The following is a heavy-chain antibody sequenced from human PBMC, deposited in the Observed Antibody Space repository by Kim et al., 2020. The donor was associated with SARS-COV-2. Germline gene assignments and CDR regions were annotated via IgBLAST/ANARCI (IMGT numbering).Heavy chain of an antibody. CDR3: AKDSPTRGYSSSWFDY. D-gene: IGHD6-13*01. CDR2: ISGSGGST. V-gene: IGHV3-23*01. CDR1: GFTFSSYA. Sequence: GGSLRLSCAASGFTFSSYAMSWVRQAPGKGLEWVSAISGSGGSTYYADSVKGRFTISRDNSKNTLYLQMNSLRAEDTAVYYCAKDSPTRGYSSSWFDYWGQGTLVTVSS. J-gene: IGHJ4*02.